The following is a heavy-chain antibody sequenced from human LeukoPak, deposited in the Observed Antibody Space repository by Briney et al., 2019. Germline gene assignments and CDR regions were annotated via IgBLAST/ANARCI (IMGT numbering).Heavy chain of an antibody. CDR2: ISSSSDAI. Sequence: PGGSLRLSCAASGFTFNTYSMTWVRQAPGKGLEWLSSISSSSDAIWYADSVKGRFTVSRDNAKNSLYLHMNSLRDEDTAVYYCARENWFKFDYWGQGSLVTVSS. CDR3: ARENWFKFDY. D-gene: IGHD3-10*01. J-gene: IGHJ4*02. V-gene: IGHV3-48*02. CDR1: GFTFNTYS.